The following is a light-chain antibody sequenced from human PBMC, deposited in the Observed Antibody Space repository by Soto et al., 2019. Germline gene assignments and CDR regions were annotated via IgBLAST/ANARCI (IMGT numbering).Light chain of an antibody. V-gene: IGKV1-5*03. CDR2: KAS. Sequence: DIQMTQSPSTLSASVGDRVTITCRASQSIDSWLAWYQQEPGKAPKLLIYKASDLESAVPSRFSGSGSGTDFTLTISSLQPDDFATYYCQHYKTYPWTFGQGTKVEIK. J-gene: IGKJ1*01. CDR3: QHYKTYPWT. CDR1: QSIDSW.